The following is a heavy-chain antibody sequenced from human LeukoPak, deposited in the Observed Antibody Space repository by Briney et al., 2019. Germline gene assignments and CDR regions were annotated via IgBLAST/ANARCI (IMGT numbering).Heavy chain of an antibody. V-gene: IGHV1-8*01. CDR2: MNPNSGNT. CDR1: GYTFTSYD. J-gene: IGHJ6*02. D-gene: IGHD3-3*01. CDR3: ARDRRSYYDFWSGHYYGMDV. Sequence: ASVKVSCKASGYTFTSYDINWVRQATGQGLEWMGWMNPNSGNTGYAQKFQGRVTMTRNTSISTAYMELRSLRSDDTAVYYCARDRRSYYDFWSGHYYGMDVWGQGTTVTVSS.